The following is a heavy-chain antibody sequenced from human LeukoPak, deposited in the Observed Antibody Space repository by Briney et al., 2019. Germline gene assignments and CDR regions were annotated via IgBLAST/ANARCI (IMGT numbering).Heavy chain of an antibody. CDR3: ARDRQWLVLVY. V-gene: IGHV1-2*02. J-gene: IGHJ4*01. D-gene: IGHD6-19*01. CDR2: INPKSGVT. CDR1: GYTFSDYY. Sequence: ATVKETFMASGYTFSDYYIHGVRQPPGQGLEWMAWINPKSGVTKYAEKFQGRVTMTRDTSISTAYMEMSSLRNDDTAVYYCARDRQWLVLVYWG.